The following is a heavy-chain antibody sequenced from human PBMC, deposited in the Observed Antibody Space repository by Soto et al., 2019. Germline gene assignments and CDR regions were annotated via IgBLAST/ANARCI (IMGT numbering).Heavy chain of an antibody. CDR2: ISGSGGST. J-gene: IGHJ4*02. V-gene: IGHV3-23*01. D-gene: IGHD5-18*01. CDR1: GYTFSSYP. Sequence: GGSLRLSSAASGYTFSSYPKSYVRQAPGKGLEWVSAISGSGGSTYYADSVKGRFTISRDNSKNTLYLQMNSLRAEDTAVYYCAKDQTAMVYWGEGNRVRVSS. CDR3: AKDQTAMVY.